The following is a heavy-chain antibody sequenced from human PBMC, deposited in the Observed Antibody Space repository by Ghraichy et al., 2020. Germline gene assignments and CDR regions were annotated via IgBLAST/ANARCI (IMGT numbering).Heavy chain of an antibody. CDR3: TTEDYCSGGSCPTDYFDY. Sequence: GGSLRLSCAASGFTFSNAWMNWVRQAPGKGLEWVGRIKSKTDGGTTDYAAPVKGRFTISRDDSKNTLYLQMNSLKTEDTAVYYCTTEDYCSGGSCPTDYFDYWGQGTLVTVSS. J-gene: IGHJ4*02. CDR2: IKSKTDGGTT. CDR1: GFTFSNAW. D-gene: IGHD2-15*01. V-gene: IGHV3-15*07.